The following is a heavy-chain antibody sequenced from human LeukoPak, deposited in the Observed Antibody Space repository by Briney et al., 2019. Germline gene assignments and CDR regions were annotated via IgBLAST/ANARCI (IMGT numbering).Heavy chain of an antibody. CDR3: AKGVAYCGGDCVLDY. V-gene: IGHV3-23*01. CDR2: ISGSGGST. Sequence: GGSLRLSCAASGFTFSSYSMHWVRQAPGKGLEWVSAISGSGGSTYYADSVKGRFTISRDNSKNTLYLQMNSLRAEDTAVYYCAKGVAYCGGDCVLDYWGQGTLVTVSS. J-gene: IGHJ4*02. CDR1: GFTFSSYS. D-gene: IGHD2-21*02.